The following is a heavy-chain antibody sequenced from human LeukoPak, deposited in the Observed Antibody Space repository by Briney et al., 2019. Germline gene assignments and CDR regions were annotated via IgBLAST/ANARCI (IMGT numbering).Heavy chain of an antibody. V-gene: IGHV3-23*01. Sequence: GGSLRLSCAASGFTVSSNYMSWVRQAPGKGLEWVSAISGSGGSTYYADSVKGRFTISRDNSKNTLYLQMNSLRAEDTAVYYCAKEYCSGGSCPGAFDIWGQGTMVTVSS. J-gene: IGHJ3*02. CDR2: ISGSGGST. CDR1: GFTVSSNY. CDR3: AKEYCSGGSCPGAFDI. D-gene: IGHD2-15*01.